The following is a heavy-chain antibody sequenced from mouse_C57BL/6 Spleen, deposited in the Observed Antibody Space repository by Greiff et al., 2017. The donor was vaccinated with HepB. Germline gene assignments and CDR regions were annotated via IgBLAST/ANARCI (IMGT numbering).Heavy chain of an antibody. V-gene: IGHV1-69*01. J-gene: IGHJ1*03. CDR2: IDPSDSYT. CDR3: ARSDYGRHFDV. CDR1: GYTFTSYW. Sequence: VKLQQPGAELVMPGASVKLSCKASGYTFTSYWMHWVKQRPGQGLEWIGEIDPSDSYTNYNQKFKGKSTLTVDKSSSTAYMQLSSLTSEDSAVYYCARSDYGRHFDVWGTGTTVTVSS. D-gene: IGHD1-1*01.